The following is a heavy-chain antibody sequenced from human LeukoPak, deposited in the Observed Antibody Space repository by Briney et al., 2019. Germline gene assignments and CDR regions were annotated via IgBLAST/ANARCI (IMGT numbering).Heavy chain of an antibody. CDR2: IIPIFGTA. V-gene: IGHV1-69*06. CDR1: GGTFSSYA. D-gene: IGHD2-15*01. CDR3: AGCSGGSCYLNWFDP. Sequence: SVKVSCKASGGTFSSYAISWVRQAPGQGLEWMGGIIPIFGTANYAQKFQGRVTITADKSTSTAYMELSSLRSEDTAVYYCAGCSGGSCYLNWFDPWGQGTLVTVSS. J-gene: IGHJ5*02.